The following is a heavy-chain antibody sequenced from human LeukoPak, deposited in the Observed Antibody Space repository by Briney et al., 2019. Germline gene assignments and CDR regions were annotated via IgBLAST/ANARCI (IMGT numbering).Heavy chain of an antibody. J-gene: IGHJ4*02. CDR3: AKDWNYYGSGSYYDSWGY. D-gene: IGHD3-10*01. CDR2: IRNSGNTI. V-gene: IGHV3-48*01. Sequence: GGSLRLSCAVSGFTLSSYNMNWVRQAPGKGLEWVSYIRNSGNTIYYADSVKGRFTIFRDNSKNTLYLQMNSLRPEDTAVYYCAKDWNYYGSGSYYDSWGYWGQGTLVTVSS. CDR1: GFTLSSYN.